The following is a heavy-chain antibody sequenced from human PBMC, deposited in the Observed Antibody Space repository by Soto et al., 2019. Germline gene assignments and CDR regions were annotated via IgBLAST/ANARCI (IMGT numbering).Heavy chain of an antibody. Sequence: SVKVSCKASGGTFSSYGVSWVRQAPGQGLEWMGGIISIFGTTNYAQNFQGRVTITADEFTSTAYMELSSLRSEDTAVYYCAADFFASFGYDYGMDVWGQGTTVTVSS. D-gene: IGHD3-3*01. CDR2: IISIFGTT. CDR1: GGTFSSYG. V-gene: IGHV1-69*13. J-gene: IGHJ6*02. CDR3: AADFFASFGYDYGMDV.